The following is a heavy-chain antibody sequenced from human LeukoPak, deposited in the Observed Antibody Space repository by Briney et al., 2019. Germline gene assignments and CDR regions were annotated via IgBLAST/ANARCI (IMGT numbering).Heavy chain of an antibody. CDR1: GFTFSSYA. Sequence: GGSLRLACAASGFTFSSYAMSWVRQAPGKGLKWVSTINDNGDGTYYADSVKGRFTISRDNSYNTVSLQMNSLRDEDTGVYYCAKGLRTGVGPYMGYHYYMDVWGKGATVTVSS. J-gene: IGHJ6*03. CDR3: AKGLRTGVGPYMGYHYYMDV. CDR2: INDNGDGT. D-gene: IGHD3-16*01. V-gene: IGHV3-23*01.